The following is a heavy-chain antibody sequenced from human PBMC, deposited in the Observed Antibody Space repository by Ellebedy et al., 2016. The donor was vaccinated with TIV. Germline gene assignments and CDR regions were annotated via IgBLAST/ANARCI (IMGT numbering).Heavy chain of an antibody. Sequence: GGSLRPSCQPSAFPFSTYSMNWVRQAPGKGLGWVSSISSSSSYIRSADSVEGRFTISRDNAKNSLYRQMNSLRVEDTAVYYCVRERRNWELPPDCWGQGTLVIVSS. CDR3: VRERRNWELPPDC. J-gene: IGHJ4*02. CDR2: ISSSSSYI. CDR1: AFPFSTYS. D-gene: IGHD1-7*01. V-gene: IGHV3-21*01.